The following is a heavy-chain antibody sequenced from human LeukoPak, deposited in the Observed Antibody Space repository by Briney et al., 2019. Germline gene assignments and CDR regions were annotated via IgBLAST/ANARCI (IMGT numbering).Heavy chain of an antibody. CDR1: GYTFTSYY. Sequence: ASVTVSFTASGYTFTSYYMHWVRQAPGQGLEWMGIINPSGGSTSYAQKFQGRVTMTRDTSTSTVYMELSSLRSEDTAVYYCARAHSGSYYGGGIDYWGQGTLVTVSS. CDR3: ARAHSGSYYGGGIDY. CDR2: INPSGGST. J-gene: IGHJ4*02. V-gene: IGHV1-46*01. D-gene: IGHD1-26*01.